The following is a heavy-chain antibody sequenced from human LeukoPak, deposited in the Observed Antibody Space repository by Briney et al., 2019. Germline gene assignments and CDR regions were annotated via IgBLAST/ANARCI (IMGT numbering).Heavy chain of an antibody. CDR2: IIPIFGTA. CDR1: GGTFSSYA. J-gene: IGHJ6*02. V-gene: IGHV1-69*13. D-gene: IGHD1-26*01. Sequence: ASVKVSCKASGGTFSSYAISWVRQAPGQGLEWMGGIIPIFGTANYAQKFQGRVTITADESTSTAYMELSSLRSEDTAVYYCATVGATLYYYGMDVWGQGTTVTVSS. CDR3: ATVGATLYYYGMDV.